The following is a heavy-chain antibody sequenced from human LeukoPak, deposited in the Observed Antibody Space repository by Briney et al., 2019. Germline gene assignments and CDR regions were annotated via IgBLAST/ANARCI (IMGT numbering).Heavy chain of an antibody. CDR2: IYYSGST. CDR3: ARADDYGDQNGGAFDI. J-gene: IGHJ3*02. V-gene: IGHV4-30-4*01. CDR1: GGSISSGDYY. Sequence: SETLSLTCTVSGGSISSGDYYWSWIRQPPGKGLEWIGYIYYSGSTYYNPSLKSRVTISVDTSKNQFSLKLSSVTAADTAVYYCARADDYGDQNGGAFDIWGQGTMVTVSS. D-gene: IGHD4-17*01.